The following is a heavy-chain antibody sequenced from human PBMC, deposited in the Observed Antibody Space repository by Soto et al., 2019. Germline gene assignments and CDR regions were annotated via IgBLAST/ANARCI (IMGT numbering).Heavy chain of an antibody. CDR2: INHSGST. J-gene: IGHJ5*02. CDR1: GGSFSDYY. V-gene: IGHV4-34*01. CDR3: ARGADTALVRGYNWFDP. D-gene: IGHD5-18*01. Sequence: PSETLSLTCAIYGGSFSDYYWSWIRQPPGKGLEWIGEINHSGSTNYNPSLKSRVTMSVDTSKNQFSLRLNSVTAADTAVYYCARGADTALVRGYNWFDPWGQGTLATVSS.